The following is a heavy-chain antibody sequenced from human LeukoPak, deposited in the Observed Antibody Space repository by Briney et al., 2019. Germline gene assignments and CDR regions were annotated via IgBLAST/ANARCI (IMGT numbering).Heavy chain of an antibody. CDR3: ARGVYIAAAQYGY. J-gene: IGHJ4*02. D-gene: IGHD6-13*01. V-gene: IGHV4-59*01. CDR2: IYYSGTT. Sequence: SETLSLTCTVSGGSISSYYWSWIRQPPGRGLEWIGYIYYSGTTNYDPSLKSRVTISVDTSKNQFSLKLSSVTAADTAVYYCARGVYIAAAQYGYWGQGTLVTVSS. CDR1: GGSISSYY.